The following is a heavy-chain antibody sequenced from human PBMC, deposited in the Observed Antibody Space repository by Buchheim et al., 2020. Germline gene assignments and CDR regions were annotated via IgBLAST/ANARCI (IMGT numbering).Heavy chain of an antibody. V-gene: IGHV1-46*01. D-gene: IGHD3-16*01. CDR3: ARARPIEYYFDS. CDR2: INPSGGST. J-gene: IGHJ4*02. Sequence: QVQLVQSGTEVKKPGASVKVSCKASGYTFIKYYMHWVRQAPGQGLEWMGIINPSGGSTIYAQKFQGRVALTRDKSTSTVYMEVSGLRSEDTAVYYCARARPIEYYFDSWGQGTL. CDR1: GYTFIKYY.